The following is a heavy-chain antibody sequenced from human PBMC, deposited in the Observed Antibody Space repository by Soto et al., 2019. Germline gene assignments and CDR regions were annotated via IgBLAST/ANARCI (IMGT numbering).Heavy chain of an antibody. Sequence: GGSLRLSCAASGFTFSSYAMHWVRQAPGKGLEWVAVISYDGSNKYYADSVKGRFTISRDNSKNTLYLQMNSLRAEDTAVYYCARDRAYYDSSDYSFDAFDIWGQGTMVTVSS. CDR2: ISYDGSNK. D-gene: IGHD3-22*01. J-gene: IGHJ3*02. CDR3: ARDRAYYDSSDYSFDAFDI. CDR1: GFTFSSYA. V-gene: IGHV3-30-3*01.